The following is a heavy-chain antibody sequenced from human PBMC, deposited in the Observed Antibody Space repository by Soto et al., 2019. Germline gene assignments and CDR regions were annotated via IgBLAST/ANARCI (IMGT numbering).Heavy chain of an antibody. D-gene: IGHD1-1*01. Sequence: ASVKVSCKASGYTFSDYYIHWVRQAPGQGLEWMGWINPNSGGTKYAPKFQGGVTMTRDTSITTAYMELSRLRSGDTAVYYCAREPATAKPEGIDFWGQGTLVTVSA. V-gene: IGHV1-2*02. CDR1: GYTFSDYY. CDR2: INPNSGGT. CDR3: AREPATAKPEGIDF. J-gene: IGHJ4*02.